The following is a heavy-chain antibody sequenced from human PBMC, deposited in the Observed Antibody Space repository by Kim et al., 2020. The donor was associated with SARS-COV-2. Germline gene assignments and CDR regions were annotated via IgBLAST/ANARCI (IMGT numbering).Heavy chain of an antibody. CDR2: ISYDGSNK. D-gene: IGHD1-26*01. J-gene: IGHJ4*01. CDR3: ARDIRGGSYYGFDY. V-gene: IGHV3-30*04. Sequence: GGSLRLSCAASGFTFSSYAMHWVRQAPGKGLEWVAVISYDGSNKYYADSVKGRFTISRDNSKNTLYLQMNSLRAEDTAVYYCARDIRGGSYYGFDYWGHGTLVTVSS. CDR1: GFTFSSYA.